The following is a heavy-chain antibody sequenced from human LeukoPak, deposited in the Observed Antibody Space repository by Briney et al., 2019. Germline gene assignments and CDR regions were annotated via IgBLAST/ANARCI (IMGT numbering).Heavy chain of an antibody. Sequence: PGGSLRLSCAASGFTFSSYAMHWVRQAPGKGLEWVAVISYDGSNKYYADSVKGRFTISRDNSKNTLYLQMNSLRAEDTAVYYCARGDDMLTGSLGTLDYWGQGTLVTVSS. CDR2: ISYDGSNK. D-gene: IGHD3-9*01. CDR1: GFTFSSYA. V-gene: IGHV3-30*04. J-gene: IGHJ4*02. CDR3: ARGDDMLTGSLGTLDY.